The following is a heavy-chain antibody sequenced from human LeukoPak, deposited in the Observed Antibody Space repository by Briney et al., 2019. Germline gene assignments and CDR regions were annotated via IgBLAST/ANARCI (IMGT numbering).Heavy chain of an antibody. CDR1: GFTFGDSA. Sequence: PGGSLRLSCTASGFTFGDSAMSWVRQAPGEGLEWVGFIRSQAYGGTTEYAASVKGRFTISRDDSKSIAYLHMNRLKTEDTAVYYCTRRRLDYYDSSGYPTGGFDYWGQGTLVTVSS. CDR3: TRRRLDYYDSSGYPTGGFDY. V-gene: IGHV3-49*04. CDR2: IRSQAYGGTT. D-gene: IGHD3-22*01. J-gene: IGHJ4*02.